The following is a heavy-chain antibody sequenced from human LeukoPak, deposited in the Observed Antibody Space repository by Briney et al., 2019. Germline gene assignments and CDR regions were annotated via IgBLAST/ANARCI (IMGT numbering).Heavy chain of an antibody. J-gene: IGHJ3*02. CDR2: INPNSGGA. CDR1: GYTFTGYY. CDR3: ARDEMPTFDAFDM. D-gene: IGHD2-2*01. V-gene: IGHV1-2*02. Sequence: ASVKVSCKASGYTFTGYYIHWVRQAPGQGVEWMGWINPNSGGANYAQTLQGRVTMTRDTSITTAYMELSRLRSDDTAVYYCARDEMPTFDAFDMWGQGTKVTVSS.